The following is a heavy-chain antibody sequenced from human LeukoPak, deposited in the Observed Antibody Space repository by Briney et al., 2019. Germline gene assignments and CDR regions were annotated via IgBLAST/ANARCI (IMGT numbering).Heavy chain of an antibody. J-gene: IGHJ4*02. CDR3: ARGQANDYGDYAGWGH. CDR2: INPNSGDT. Sequence: GASVKVSCKASGYTFTGYYMHWVRQAPGQGLEWMGWINPNSGDTNYAQNFQGRVTMTRDTSISTAYMELGRLRSDDTAVYYCARGQANDYGDYAGWGHWGQGTLATVSS. CDR1: GYTFTGYY. V-gene: IGHV1-2*02. D-gene: IGHD4-17*01.